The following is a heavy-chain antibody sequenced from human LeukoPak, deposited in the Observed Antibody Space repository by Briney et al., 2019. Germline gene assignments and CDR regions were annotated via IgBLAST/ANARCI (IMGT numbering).Heavy chain of an antibody. CDR3: AREKTPPYYFDY. CDR1: GFTFSDYA. CDR2: ISSSSSYI. Sequence: GGSLRLSCAVSGFTFSDYALSWVRQAPGKGLEWVSSISSSSSYIYYADSVKGRFTISRDNAKNSLYLQMNSLRAEDTAVYYCAREKTPPYYFDYWGQGTLVTVSS. V-gene: IGHV3-21*01. J-gene: IGHJ4*02.